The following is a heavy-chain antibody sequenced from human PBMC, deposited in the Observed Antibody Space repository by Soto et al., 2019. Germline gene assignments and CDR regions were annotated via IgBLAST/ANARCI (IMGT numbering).Heavy chain of an antibody. CDR3: ARAIELVGATDYFDY. CDR2: INPSGGST. D-gene: IGHD1-26*01. CDR1: GYTFTSYY. Sequence: QVQLVQSGAEVKKPGASVKVSCKASGYTFTSYYMHWVRQAPGQGLEWMGIINPSGGSTSYAQKFQGRVTMTRDTSTSTVYMELSSLRSEDTAVYYCARAIELVGATDYFDYWGQGTLVTVSS. J-gene: IGHJ4*02. V-gene: IGHV1-46*03.